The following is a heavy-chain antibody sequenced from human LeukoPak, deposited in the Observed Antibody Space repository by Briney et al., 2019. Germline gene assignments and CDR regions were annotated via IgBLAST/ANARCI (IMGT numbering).Heavy chain of an antibody. J-gene: IGHJ4*02. CDR1: GGSISSYY. Sequence: SETLSLTCTVSGGSISSYYWSWIRQPAGKGLQWIGRIYSSGSTNYNPSLKSRITMSIDTSKNQFSLKLSSVTAADTAVYYCATLIAVAVFDYWGQGTLVTVSS. CDR3: ATLIAVAVFDY. CDR2: IYSSGST. D-gene: IGHD6-19*01. V-gene: IGHV4-4*07.